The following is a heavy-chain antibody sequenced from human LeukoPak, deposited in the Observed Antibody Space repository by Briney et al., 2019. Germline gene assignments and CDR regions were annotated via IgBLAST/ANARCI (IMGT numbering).Heavy chain of an antibody. J-gene: IGHJ4*01. CDR3: AREPISSKGPYHLDY. V-gene: IGHV1-3*01. Sequence: ASVKVSCKASGYTFTTYAMHWVRQAPGQRLEWMGWINAGNGNTKYSQKFQARVTITRDTSASTAYMELSSLRSEDTAVYYCAREPISSKGPYHLDYWGQGTPVTVSS. CDR1: GYTFTTYA. D-gene: IGHD6-13*01. CDR2: INAGNGNT.